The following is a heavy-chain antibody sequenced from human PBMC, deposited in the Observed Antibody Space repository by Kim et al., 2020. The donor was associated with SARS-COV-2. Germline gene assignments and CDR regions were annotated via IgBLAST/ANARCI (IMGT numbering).Heavy chain of an antibody. D-gene: IGHD1-7*01. CDR2: ISYDGSNK. J-gene: IGHJ3*02. Sequence: GGSLRLSCAASGFTFSSYGMHWVRQAPGKGLEWVAVISYDGSNKYYADSVKGRFTISRDNSKNTLYLQMNSLRAEDTAVYYCAKVGTGTQLELQKDAFDIWGQGTMVTVSS. V-gene: IGHV3-30*18. CDR1: GFTFSSYG. CDR3: AKVGTGTQLELQKDAFDI.